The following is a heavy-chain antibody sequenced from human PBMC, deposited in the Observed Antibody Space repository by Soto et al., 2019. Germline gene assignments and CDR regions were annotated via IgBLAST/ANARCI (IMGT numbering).Heavy chain of an antibody. V-gene: IGHV4-31*03. CDR1: GGSISSGGYY. CDR3: ARTGRTGTTWAPGDFDY. Sequence: SEPLSLTCTISGGSISSGGYYWSWIRQHPGKGLEWIGYIYYSGSTYYNPSLKSRVTISVDTSKNQFSLKLGSVTAADTAVYYCARTGRTGTTWAPGDFDYWGQGTLVTVSS. CDR2: IYYSGST. D-gene: IGHD1-1*01. J-gene: IGHJ4*02.